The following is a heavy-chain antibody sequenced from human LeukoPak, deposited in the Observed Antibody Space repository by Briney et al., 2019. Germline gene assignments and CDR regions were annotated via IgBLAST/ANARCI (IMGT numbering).Heavy chain of an antibody. CDR2: IYTSGST. CDR1: GGSISSYY. J-gene: IGHJ6*03. Sequence: SETLSLTCTVSGGSISSYYWSWIRQPPGKGLEWIGYIYTSGSTNYNPSLKSRVTISVDTSKNRFSLKLSSVTAADTAVYYCARSIVGATSHKTYYYYMDVWGKGTTVTVSS. D-gene: IGHD1-26*01. V-gene: IGHV4-4*09. CDR3: ARSIVGATSHKTYYYYMDV.